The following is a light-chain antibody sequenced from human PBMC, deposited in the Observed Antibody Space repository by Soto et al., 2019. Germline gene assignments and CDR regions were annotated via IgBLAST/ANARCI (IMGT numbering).Light chain of an antibody. J-gene: IGLJ1*01. Sequence: NSSDVGGYNYVSWYQQHPGKAPKLMIYDVSNRPSGVSNRFSGSKSGNTASLTISGLQAEDEADYYCSSYTSSSTLDFGTGTKVTVL. V-gene: IGLV2-14*04. CDR2: DVS. CDR3: SSYTSSSTLD. CDR1: SSDVGGYNY.